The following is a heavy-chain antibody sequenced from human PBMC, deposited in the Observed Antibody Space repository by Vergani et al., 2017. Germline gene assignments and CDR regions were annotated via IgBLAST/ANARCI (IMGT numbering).Heavy chain of an antibody. CDR3: ARNPPLWFGELSLTYFDY. CDR2: IYYSGST. D-gene: IGHD3-10*01. V-gene: IGHV4-59*06. CDR1: GGSISSYY. J-gene: IGHJ4*02. Sequence: QVQLQESGPGLVKPSETLSLTCTVSGGSISSYYWSWIRQPPGKGLEWIGYIYYSGSTYYNPSLKSRVTISVDTSKNQFSLKLSSVTAADTAVYYCARNPPLWFGELSLTYFDYWGQGTLVTVSS.